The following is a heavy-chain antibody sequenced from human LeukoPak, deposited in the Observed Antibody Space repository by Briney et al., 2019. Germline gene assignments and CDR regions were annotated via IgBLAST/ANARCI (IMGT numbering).Heavy chain of an antibody. Sequence: PGGSLRLSCAASGFTFSSYAMHWVRQAPGKGLEWVAVISYDGSNKYYADSVKGRFTISRDNSKNTLYLQMNSLRAEDTAVYYCAKDGIAAAGTLDYWGQGTLVTVSS. CDR3: AKDGIAAAGTLDY. V-gene: IGHV3-30*04. J-gene: IGHJ4*02. D-gene: IGHD6-13*01. CDR2: ISYDGSNK. CDR1: GFTFSSYA.